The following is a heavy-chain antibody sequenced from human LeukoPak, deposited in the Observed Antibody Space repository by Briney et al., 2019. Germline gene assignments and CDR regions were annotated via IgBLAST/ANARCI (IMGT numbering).Heavy chain of an antibody. CDR3: ARDRVRAGFDY. J-gene: IGHJ4*02. CDR2: ISSSSSTI. V-gene: IGHV3-48*01. D-gene: IGHD3-3*01. CDR1: GFTFSSCS. Sequence: GGSLRLSCAASGFTFSSCSMNWVRQAPGKGLEWVSYISSSSSTIYYADSVKGRFTISRDNAKNSLYLQMNSLRAEDTAVYYCARDRVRAGFDYWGQGTLVTVSS.